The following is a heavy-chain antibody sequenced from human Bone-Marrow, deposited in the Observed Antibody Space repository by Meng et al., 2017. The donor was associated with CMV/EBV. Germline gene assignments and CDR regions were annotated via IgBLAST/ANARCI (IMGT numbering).Heavy chain of an antibody. CDR2: INHSGST. V-gene: IGHV4-34*01. J-gene: IGHJ4*02. CDR1: GGSFSGYY. D-gene: IGHD2-2*01. Sequence: QVQRQQWGAGLLKPSETLSLTCAVYGGSFSGYYWSWIRQPPGKGLEWIGEINHSGSTNYNPSLKSRVTISVDTSKNQFSLKLSSVTAADTAVYYCARGYCSSTSCLIDYWGQGTLVTVSS. CDR3: ARGYCSSTSCLIDY.